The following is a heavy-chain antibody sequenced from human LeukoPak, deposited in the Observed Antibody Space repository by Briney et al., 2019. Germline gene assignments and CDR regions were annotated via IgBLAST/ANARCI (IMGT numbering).Heavy chain of an antibody. CDR2: IYYSGST. Sequence: SETLSLTCTVSGGSISSSSYYWGWIRQPPGKGLEWIGSIYYSGSTYYNPSLKSRVTISVDTSKNQFSLRLSSVTAADTAVYYCATLGYDSSGYSGDASDIWGQGTMVTVSS. J-gene: IGHJ3*02. V-gene: IGHV4-39*01. CDR3: ATLGYDSSGYSGDASDI. CDR1: GGSISSSSYY. D-gene: IGHD3-22*01.